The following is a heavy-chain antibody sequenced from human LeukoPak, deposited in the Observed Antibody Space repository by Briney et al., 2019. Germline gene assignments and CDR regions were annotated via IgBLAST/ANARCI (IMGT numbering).Heavy chain of an antibody. CDR2: INHSGST. CDR3: ARIGIAARPGAYYYYGMDV. CDR1: GGSSSGYY. V-gene: IGHV4-34*01. Sequence: SETLSLTCAVYGGSSSGYYWSWIRQPPGKGLEWIGEINHSGSTNYNPSLKSRVTISVDTSKNQFSLKLSSVTAADTAVYYCARIGIAARPGAYYYYGMDVWGQGTTVTVSS. J-gene: IGHJ6*02. D-gene: IGHD6-6*01.